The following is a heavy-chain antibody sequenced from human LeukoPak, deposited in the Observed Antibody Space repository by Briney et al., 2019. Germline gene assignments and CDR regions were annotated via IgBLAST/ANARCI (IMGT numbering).Heavy chain of an antibody. Sequence: ESLKISCKGSGYSFTSYLIGWVRQMPRKGLEGMGIIYPGDSDPRYSPSFQGQVTISADKSISTAYLQWSSLKASDTAMYYCARRTLKGIAAGPPDYWGQGTLVAVSS. D-gene: IGHD6-6*01. CDR2: IYPGDSDP. CDR3: ARRTLKGIAAGPPDY. V-gene: IGHV5-51*01. J-gene: IGHJ4*02. CDR1: GYSFTSYL.